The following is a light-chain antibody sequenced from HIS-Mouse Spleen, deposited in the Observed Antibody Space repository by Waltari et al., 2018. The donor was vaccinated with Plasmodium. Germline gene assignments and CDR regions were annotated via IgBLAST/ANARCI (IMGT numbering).Light chain of an antibody. CDR2: GAS. Sequence: EIVMTQSPATLSVSPGERATLSWRASQSVSSNLACYQPKPGPAPRLLIYGASTRSTCIPARFSVSVSGTEFTLTISSMQSEDVAVYYCQQYNNGPPVTFGGGTKVEIK. CDR3: QQYNNGPPVT. CDR1: QSVSSN. J-gene: IGKJ4*01. V-gene: IGKV3-15*01.